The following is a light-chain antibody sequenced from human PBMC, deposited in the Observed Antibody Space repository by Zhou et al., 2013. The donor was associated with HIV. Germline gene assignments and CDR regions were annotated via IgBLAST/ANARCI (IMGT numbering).Light chain of an antibody. CDR1: QTFLHSDGKTY. Sequence: DIVMTQTPLSLSVTPGQPASISCKSSQTFLHSDGKTYLNWYLQKPGQPPQLLIYEASKRFSGVPDRFSGSGSGTDFTLKISRVESDDVGVYFCMQSLETWTFGQGTKVEIK. CDR3: MQSLETWT. V-gene: IGKV2D-29*01. CDR2: EAS. J-gene: IGKJ1*01.